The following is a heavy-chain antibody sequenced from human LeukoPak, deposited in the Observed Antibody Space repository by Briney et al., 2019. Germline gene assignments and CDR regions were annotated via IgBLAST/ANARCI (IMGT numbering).Heavy chain of an antibody. D-gene: IGHD2-15*01. CDR2: INSDGSIT. V-gene: IGHV3-74*01. J-gene: IGHJ4*02. Sequence: GGSLRLSCAASGFTFSSYWMHWVRQAPGKGLVWFSRINSDGSITSCADSVKGRFTISRDNAKSTLYLQMNSLRAEDTAVYYCARSCSGGSCSQMGTLHWGQGTLVTVSS. CDR1: GFTFSSYW. CDR3: ARSCSGGSCSQMGTLH.